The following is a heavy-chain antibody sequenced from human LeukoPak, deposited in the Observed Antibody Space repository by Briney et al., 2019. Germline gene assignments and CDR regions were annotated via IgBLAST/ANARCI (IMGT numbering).Heavy chain of an antibody. CDR1: GGSFSGYY. CDR3: ARGSGYYFDY. D-gene: IGHD6-25*01. Sequence: PSETLSLTCAVYGGSFSGYYWSWIRQPPGKGLEWIGEINHSGSTNYNPSLKSRVTISVDTSKNQFSLKLSSVTAADTAVYYCARGSGYYFDYWGQGTLVTVSS. J-gene: IGHJ4*02. CDR2: INHSGST. V-gene: IGHV4-34*01.